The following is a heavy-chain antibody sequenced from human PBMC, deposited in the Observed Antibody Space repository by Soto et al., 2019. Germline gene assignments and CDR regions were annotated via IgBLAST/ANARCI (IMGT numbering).Heavy chain of an antibody. V-gene: IGHV5-51*01. Sequence: GESLKISCKGSGYRFANYWIGWVRQKPGKGLEWMGIIYPDDSETRYSPSFLGQVTMSADKSVNSVYLHWSSLKASDTAIYYCAGGLIDIVAGMKYGSSGRKWFDPWGPGTQVTVSS. CDR3: AGGLIDIVAGMKYGSSGRKWFDP. CDR2: IYPDDSET. J-gene: IGHJ5*02. CDR1: GYRFANYW. D-gene: IGHD3-22*01.